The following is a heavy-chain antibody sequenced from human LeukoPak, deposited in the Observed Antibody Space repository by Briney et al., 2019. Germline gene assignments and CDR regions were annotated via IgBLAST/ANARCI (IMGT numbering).Heavy chain of an antibody. CDR3: ARDLRVAATEWDYFDY. CDR1: GYTFTSYG. J-gene: IGHJ4*02. D-gene: IGHD6-19*01. CDR2: ISAYNGNT. Sequence: ASVKVSCKASGYTFTSYGISWVRQAPGQGLEWMGWISAYNGNTNYAQKLQGRVTMTTDTSTNTAYMELRSLRSDDTAVYYCARDLRVAATEWDYFDYWGQGTLVTVSS. V-gene: IGHV1-18*01.